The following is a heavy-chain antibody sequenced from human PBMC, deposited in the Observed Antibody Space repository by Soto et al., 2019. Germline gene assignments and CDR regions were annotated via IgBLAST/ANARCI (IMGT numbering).Heavy chain of an antibody. CDR2: IDPMDSQT. Sequence: PGASLTISCQASSLRLTSHWISWLRRMPGKGLEWMGRIDPMDSQTRYNPSFEGHVVMSVDKSINISYLQWSALEASDTALYFCARHDTTRGWLDELERWRQG. J-gene: IGHJ4*02. D-gene: IGHD1-1*01. V-gene: IGHV5-10-1*01. CDR3: ARHDTTRGWLDELER. CDR1: SLRLTSHW.